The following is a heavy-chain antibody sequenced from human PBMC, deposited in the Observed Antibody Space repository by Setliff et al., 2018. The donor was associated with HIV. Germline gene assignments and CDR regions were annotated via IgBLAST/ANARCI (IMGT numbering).Heavy chain of an antibody. CDR2: IYYSGST. D-gene: IGHD3-22*01. CDR3: ARGYYDSNVYYFPGY. J-gene: IGHJ4*02. V-gene: IGHV4-59*01. CDR1: GGSISGYY. Sequence: PSQTLSLTCIVSGGSISGYYWSRIRQPPGKGLEWIGYIYYSGSTNYNPSLKSRVTISVDTSKNQFSLKLSSVTAADTAIYYCARGYYDSNVYYFPGYWGQGTLVTVSS.